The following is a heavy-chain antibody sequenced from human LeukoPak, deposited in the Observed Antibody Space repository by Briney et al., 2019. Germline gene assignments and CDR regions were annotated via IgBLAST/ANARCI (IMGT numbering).Heavy chain of an antibody. D-gene: IGHD5/OR15-5a*01. J-gene: IGHJ4*02. Sequence: PGGSLRLSCAASGFTVSSNYMNWVRQAPGKGLEWVSVIYSGYTTNYADSVKGRFTISRDNSKNTLYLQMNSLRAEDTAVYYCRDSQVSLDYWGQGTLVTVSS. CDR1: GFTVSSNY. CDR2: IYSGYTT. V-gene: IGHV3-53*01. CDR3: RDSQVSLDY.